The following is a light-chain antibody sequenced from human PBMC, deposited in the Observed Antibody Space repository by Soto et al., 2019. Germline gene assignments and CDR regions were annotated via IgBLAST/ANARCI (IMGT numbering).Light chain of an antibody. Sequence: IVLTQSPGALSLSPGERATLSCRASQTVSNNFLAWYQEKPGRGPRLLIFGASTRATGIPDRFSGSGAGAYFNLTISRLEPADFGVYYCQQYGSSHTFGQGTRLEIK. J-gene: IGKJ5*01. CDR3: QQYGSSHT. CDR1: QTVSNNF. CDR2: GAS. V-gene: IGKV3-20*01.